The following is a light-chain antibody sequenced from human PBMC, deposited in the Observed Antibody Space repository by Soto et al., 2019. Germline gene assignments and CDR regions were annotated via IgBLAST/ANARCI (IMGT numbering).Light chain of an antibody. J-gene: IGKJ3*01. CDR1: QSVSSY. CDR3: HQCVIWPLFT. V-gene: IGKV3-11*01. Sequence: IVFAQSPSTLSLSPGERATLSCRASQSVSSYLAWYQQKPGQAPRLLIYDASNRATGIPARFSGSGSGTDFTLTISSLEPEDFAVYYCHQCVIWPLFTFGPGTKVDIK. CDR2: DAS.